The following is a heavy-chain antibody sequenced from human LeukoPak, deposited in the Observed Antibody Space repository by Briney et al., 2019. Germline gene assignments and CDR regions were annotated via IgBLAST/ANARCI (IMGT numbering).Heavy chain of an antibody. CDR2: ISGSGGST. CDR1: TFTFSSYA. J-gene: IGHJ4*02. V-gene: IGHV3-23*01. Sequence: GGSLRLSCAASTFTFSSYAMSWVRQAPGKGLEWVSAISGSGGSTYYADSVKGRFTISRDNSKNTLYLQMNSLRAEDTAVYYCAKDGSSYVGNYFDYWGQGTLVTVSS. CDR3: AKDGSSYVGNYFDY. D-gene: IGHD1-26*01.